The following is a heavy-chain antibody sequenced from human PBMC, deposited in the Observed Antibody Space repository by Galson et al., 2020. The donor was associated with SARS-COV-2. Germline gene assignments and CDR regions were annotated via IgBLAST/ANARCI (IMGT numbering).Heavy chain of an antibody. V-gene: IGHV4-4*07. D-gene: IGHD5-18*01. J-gene: IGHJ5*01. Sequence: SETLSLTCSVSGGSMNSQYWSWLRQPAGKGLEWIGRIYVSGSTNYNPSLMSRVTISLETSESQFSLRLDSVTAADTAVYYCARLHRQEAAMATVPENWFDSWGQGILVTVSS. CDR1: GGSMNSQY. CDR2: IYVSGST. CDR3: ARLHRQEAAMATVPENWFDS.